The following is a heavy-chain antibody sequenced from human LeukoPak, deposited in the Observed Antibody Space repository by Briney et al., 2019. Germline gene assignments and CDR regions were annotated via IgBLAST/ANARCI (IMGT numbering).Heavy chain of an antibody. J-gene: IGHJ6*02. CDR3: ARDLRYCSSTSCSNYYYYGMGV. CDR1: GGSISSYY. D-gene: IGHD2-2*01. V-gene: IGHV4-4*07. Sequence: NPSETLSLTCTVSGGSISSYYWSWIRQPAGKGLEWIGRIYTSGSTNYNPSLKSRVTMSVDTSKNQFSLKLSSVTAADTAVYYCARDLRYCSSTSCSNYYYYGMGVWGQGTTVTVSS. CDR2: IYTSGST.